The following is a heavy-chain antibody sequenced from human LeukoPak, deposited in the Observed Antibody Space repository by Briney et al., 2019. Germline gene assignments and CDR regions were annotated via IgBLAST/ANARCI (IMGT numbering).Heavy chain of an antibody. CDR1: GGTFSSYA. CDR3: ARVYYDFWSGYYKGPDAFDI. D-gene: IGHD3-3*01. Sequence: GASVKVSCKASGGTFSSYAISWVRQAPGQGLEWMGRIIPILGIANYAQKFQGRVTITRNTSISTAYMELSSLRSEDTAVYYCARVYYDFWSGYYKGPDAFDIWGQGTMVTVSS. J-gene: IGHJ3*02. CDR2: IIPILGIA. V-gene: IGHV1-69*04.